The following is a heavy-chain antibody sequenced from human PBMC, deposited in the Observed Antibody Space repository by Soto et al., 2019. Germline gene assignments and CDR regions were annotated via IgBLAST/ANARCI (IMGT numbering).Heavy chain of an antibody. J-gene: IGHJ3*01. CDR3: AKDMSGSHYDFWRAAFDV. CDR2: ISGSSGSI. Sequence: VQLLESGGGLVQPGGSLRLSCSVSGLTFSNYAMTWVRQAPGKGLEWVSTISGSSGSIYYADSVRGRFTISRDNSKNTLYLEMNSLRAEDTAIYYCAKDMSGSHYDFWRAAFDVWGQGTMVTVSS. CDR1: GLTFSNYA. D-gene: IGHD3-3*01. V-gene: IGHV3-23*01.